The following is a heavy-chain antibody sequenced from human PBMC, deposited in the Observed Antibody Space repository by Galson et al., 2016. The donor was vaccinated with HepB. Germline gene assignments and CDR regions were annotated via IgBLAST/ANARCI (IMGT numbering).Heavy chain of an antibody. Sequence: SVKVSCKASGYTFTTYYIHWVRQAPGQGLDWMGIINPRGGSTSNAQKFQGRVTMTRDTSTSTVYMELSSLKSEDTAVYYFARDQDRVLWFGELLSNYDYHDDGMDVWGQGTTVTVSS. CDR1: GYTFTTYY. V-gene: IGHV1-46*01. CDR2: INPRGGST. D-gene: IGHD3-10*01. CDR3: ARDQDRVLWFGELLSNYDYHDDGMDV. J-gene: IGHJ6*02.